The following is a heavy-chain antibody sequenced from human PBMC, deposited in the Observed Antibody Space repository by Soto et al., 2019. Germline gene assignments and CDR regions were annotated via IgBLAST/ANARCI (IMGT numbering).Heavy chain of an antibody. D-gene: IGHD2-15*01. J-gene: IGHJ4*02. CDR1: GYTFTIYW. V-gene: IGHV5-51*01. Sequence: HGESLKISCKGSGYTFTIYWIGWVRQMPGEGLEWMGVIYPSDSDIRYSPSFQGKVTISADKSITTAYLQWSSLKAADTAMYYCVRSGTSSGRFSDYWGQGTLVTVSS. CDR2: IYPSDSDI. CDR3: VRSGTSSGRFSDY.